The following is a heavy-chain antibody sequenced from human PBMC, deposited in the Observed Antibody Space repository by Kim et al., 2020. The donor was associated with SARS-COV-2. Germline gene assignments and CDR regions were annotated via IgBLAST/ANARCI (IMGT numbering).Heavy chain of an antibody. Sequence: ASVKVSCKASGYTFTSYAMHWVRQAPGQRLEWMGWINAGNGNTKYSQKFQGRVTITRDTSASTAYMELSSLRSEDTAVYYCARDPRYYDSSGYRSPNWFDPWGQGTLVTVSS. CDR3: ARDPRYYDSSGYRSPNWFDP. J-gene: IGHJ5*02. D-gene: IGHD3-22*01. CDR1: GYTFTSYA. V-gene: IGHV1-3*01. CDR2: INAGNGNT.